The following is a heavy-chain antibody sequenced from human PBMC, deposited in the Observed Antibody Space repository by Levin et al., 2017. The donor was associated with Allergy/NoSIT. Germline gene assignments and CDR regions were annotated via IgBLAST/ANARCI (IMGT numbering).Heavy chain of an antibody. CDR1: GYSFTSYW. CDR3: ARRDEIAAAGTWFDP. Sequence: KVSCKGSGYSFTSYWISWVRQMPGKGLEWMGRIDTSDSYTNYSPSFQGHVTISADKSISTAYLQWSSLKASDTAMYYCARRDEIAAAGTWFDPWGQGTLVTVSS. D-gene: IGHD6-13*01. CDR2: IDTSDSYT. V-gene: IGHV5-10-1*01. J-gene: IGHJ5*02.